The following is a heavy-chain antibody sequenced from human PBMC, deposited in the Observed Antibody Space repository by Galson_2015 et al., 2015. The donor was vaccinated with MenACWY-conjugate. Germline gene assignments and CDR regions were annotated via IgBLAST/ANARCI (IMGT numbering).Heavy chain of an antibody. Sequence: LRLSCAASGFTFSSFSMNWIRQAPGKGLEWVSSISATSATIYYADSVKGRFTISRDNAKNSLYLQMNSLRAEDTAVYYCARTAGSVPPWGLGTLVTVSS. CDR3: ARTAGSVPP. CDR1: GFTFSSFS. CDR2: ISATSATI. J-gene: IGHJ5*02. D-gene: IGHD6-13*01. V-gene: IGHV3-21*01.